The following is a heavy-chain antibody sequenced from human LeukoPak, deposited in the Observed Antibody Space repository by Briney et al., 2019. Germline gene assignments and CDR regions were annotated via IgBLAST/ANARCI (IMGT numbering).Heavy chain of an antibody. CDR2: INPSGGST. CDR1: GYTFTNYY. Sequence: ASVKVSCKASGYTFTNYYMHWVRQAPGQGLEWMGIINPSGGSTSYAQKFQGRVTMTRDTSTSTVYMELTSLRSDDTAVYYCARGPPNWGYDYWGPGTLVTVSS. D-gene: IGHD7-27*01. V-gene: IGHV1-46*01. J-gene: IGHJ4*02. CDR3: ARGPPNWGYDY.